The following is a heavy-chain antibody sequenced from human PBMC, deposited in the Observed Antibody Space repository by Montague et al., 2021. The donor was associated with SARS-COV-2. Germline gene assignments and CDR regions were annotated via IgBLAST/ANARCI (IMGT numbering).Heavy chain of an antibody. CDR1: YGSFSGYY. Sequence: SETLSLTCTVYYGSFSGYYWSWIRQAPGKGLEWIGEINHSGTTNYNPSLKSRVTMSVDTSKNQFSLNLTSVSAADTAVYYCARGRSLCFDVVCYLPRSGFDSWGQGTLVTVSS. J-gene: IGHJ5*01. CDR3: ARGRSLCFDVVCYLPRSGFDS. CDR2: INHSGTT. D-gene: IGHD2-8*01. V-gene: IGHV4-34*01.